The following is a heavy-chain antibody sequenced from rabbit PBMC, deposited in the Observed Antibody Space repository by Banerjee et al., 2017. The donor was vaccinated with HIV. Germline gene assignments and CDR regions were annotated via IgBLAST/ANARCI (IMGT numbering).Heavy chain of an antibody. CDR1: GFSFSSSYY. Sequence: QSLEESGGDLVKPGASLTLTCTASGFSFSSSYYMCWVRQAPGKGLEWIACIYAGSSGSTYYASWAKGRFTISKTSSTTVTLQMTSLTAADTATYFCARGAGIHYADLWGPGTLVTVS. D-gene: IGHD4-2*01. J-gene: IGHJ4*01. CDR3: ARGAGIHYADL. CDR2: IYAGSSGST. V-gene: IGHV1S40*01.